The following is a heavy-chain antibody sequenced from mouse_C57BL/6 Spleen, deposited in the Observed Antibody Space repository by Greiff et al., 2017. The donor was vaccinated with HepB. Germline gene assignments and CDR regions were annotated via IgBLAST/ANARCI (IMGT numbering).Heavy chain of an antibody. Sequence: QVHVKQPGAELVKPGASVRMSCKASGYTFTSYWITWVKQRPGQGLEWIGDIYPGSGSTNYNEKFKSKATLTVDTSSSTAYMQLSSLTSEDSAVYYCAREGLSILYYFDYWGQGTTLTVSS. CDR1: GYTFTSYW. D-gene: IGHD2-10*02. CDR2: IYPGSGST. J-gene: IGHJ2*01. V-gene: IGHV1-55*01. CDR3: AREGLSILYYFDY.